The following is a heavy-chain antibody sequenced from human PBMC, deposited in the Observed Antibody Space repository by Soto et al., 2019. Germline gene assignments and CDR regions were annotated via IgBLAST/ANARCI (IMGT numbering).Heavy chain of an antibody. J-gene: IGHJ4*02. D-gene: IGHD6-13*01. V-gene: IGHV4-59*01. CDR3: ARDLAAVPRAFDY. Sequence: SETLSLTCTVSGGSISSYFYIWVRQPPGKGLEWIGSAYYTGTTDYNPSLKSRVTISVDTSKTQFSLNLRSVTAADTAVYYCARDLAAVPRAFDYWGRGTLVTVSS. CDR1: GGSISSYF. CDR2: AYYTGTT.